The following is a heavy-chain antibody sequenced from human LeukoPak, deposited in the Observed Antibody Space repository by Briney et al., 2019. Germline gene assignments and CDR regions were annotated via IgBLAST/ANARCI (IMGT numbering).Heavy chain of an antibody. CDR2: INPNSGGT. V-gene: IGHV1-2*02. CDR1: GYTFTGYY. D-gene: IGHD3-9*01. Sequence: ASVKVSCKASGYTFTGYYMHWVRQAPGQGLEWMGWINPNSGGTNYAQRFQGRVTMTRDTSISTAYVELSRLRSDDTAVYYCARDRSLRYFDWLLDWFDPWGQGTLVTVSS. J-gene: IGHJ5*02. CDR3: ARDRSLRYFDWLLDWFDP.